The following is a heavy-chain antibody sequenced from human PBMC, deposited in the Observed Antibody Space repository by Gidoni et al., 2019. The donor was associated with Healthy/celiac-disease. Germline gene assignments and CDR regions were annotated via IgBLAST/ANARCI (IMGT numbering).Heavy chain of an antibody. D-gene: IGHD3-3*01. J-gene: IGHJ3*02. CDR3: VKDPRYDFWSGYQNPDAFDI. CDR1: GFTFSSYA. V-gene: IGHV3-64D*06. CDR2: ISSNGGST. Sequence: EVQLVESGGGLVQPGGSLRLSCSASGFTFSSYAMHWVRQAPGKGLEYVSAISSNGGSTYYADSVKGRFTISRDNSKNTLYLQMSSLRAEDTAVYYCVKDPRYDFWSGYQNPDAFDIWGQGTMVTVSS.